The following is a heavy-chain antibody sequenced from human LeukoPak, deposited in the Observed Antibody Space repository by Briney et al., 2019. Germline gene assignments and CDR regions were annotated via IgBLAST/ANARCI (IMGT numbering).Heavy chain of an antibody. J-gene: IGHJ3*02. CDR1: GFTFSSYW. CDR2: IKQDGSEK. D-gene: IGHD3-22*01. V-gene: IGHV3-7*03. Sequence: SGGSLRLSCSASGFTFSSYWMSWVRQAPGKGLEWVANIKQDGSEKYYVDSVKGRFTISRDNAKNSLYLQMNSLRAADTAVYYCARPQGIDYYDSTYDAFDMWGQGTMVTVSS. CDR3: ARPQGIDYYDSTYDAFDM.